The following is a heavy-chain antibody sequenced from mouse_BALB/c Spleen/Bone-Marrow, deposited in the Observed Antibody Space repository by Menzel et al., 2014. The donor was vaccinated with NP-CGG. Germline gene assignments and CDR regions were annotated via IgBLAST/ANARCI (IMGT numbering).Heavy chain of an antibody. J-gene: IGHJ3*01. D-gene: IGHD2-1*01. CDR1: GYTFTTYW. CDR2: IYPGSGNT. V-gene: IGHV1S22*01. Sequence: LQQSGSELVRPGASVKLSCKASGYTFTTYWIHWVKQRHGQGLEWIGNIYPGSGNTNYGEKFETKGTLTVDTSSSTAYMHLSSLTSEDSAVYYCTRWNGHYEGFAYWGQGTLVTVSA. CDR3: TRWNGHYEGFAY.